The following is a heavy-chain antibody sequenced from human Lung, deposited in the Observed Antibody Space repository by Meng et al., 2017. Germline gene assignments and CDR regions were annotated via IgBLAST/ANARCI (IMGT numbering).Heavy chain of an antibody. CDR2: IDPNSGVT. CDR1: GSHFTAYY. D-gene: IGHD6-13*01. CDR3: ARDENISAAGKLFGDY. J-gene: IGHJ4*02. V-gene: IGHV1-2*06. Sequence: LVRPGPWVKKPGDSVKVSRKRSGSHFTAYYIPWVRQAPGQGLEWMGRIDPNSGVTEYAHKFHGRVTMTGDTSISTAYMELRRLTSDDTAVYYCARDENISAAGKLFGDYWGQGTLVTVSS.